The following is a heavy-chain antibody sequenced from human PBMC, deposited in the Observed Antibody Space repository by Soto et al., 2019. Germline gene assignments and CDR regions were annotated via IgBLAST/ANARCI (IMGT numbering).Heavy chain of an antibody. D-gene: IGHD2-15*01. Sequence: ASVKVSCKASGYTFTSYGISWVRQAPGQGLEWMGWISAYNGNTNYAQKLQGRVTMTTDTSTSTAYMELRSLRSDDTAVYYCARRVGGGRTYYYYYMDVSGKGTTVTVSS. CDR1: GYTFTSYG. V-gene: IGHV1-18*01. J-gene: IGHJ6*03. CDR3: ARRVGGGRTYYYYYMDV. CDR2: ISAYNGNT.